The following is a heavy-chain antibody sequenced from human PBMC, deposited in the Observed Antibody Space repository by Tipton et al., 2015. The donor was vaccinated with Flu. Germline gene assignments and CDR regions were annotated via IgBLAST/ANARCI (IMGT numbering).Heavy chain of an antibody. CDR2: IYYSGST. V-gene: IGHV4-59*01. J-gene: IGHJ5*02. D-gene: IGHD6-13*01. Sequence: TLSLTCTVSGGSISSYYWSWIRQPPGKGLEWIGYIYYSGSTNYNPSLKSRVTISVDTSKNQFSLKLSSVTAADTAVYYCARGENDGAASSWFAPWGQGTLVTVSS. CDR3: ARGENDGAASSWFAP. CDR1: GGSISSYY.